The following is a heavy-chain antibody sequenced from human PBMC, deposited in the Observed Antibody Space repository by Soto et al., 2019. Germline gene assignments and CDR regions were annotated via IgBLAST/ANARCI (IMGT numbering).Heavy chain of an antibody. CDR1: GSIFSGYG. J-gene: IGHJ4*02. CDR2: IWYDGSNK. D-gene: IGHD2-15*01. CDR3: ARDGIGGNAFRGFSDY. V-gene: IGHV3-33*01. Sequence: QEHLVESGGGVVQPGRSLRLSCAASGSIFSGYGMHWVRQTPGKGLEWVAVIWYDGSNKYYADSVKGRFTISRDNSQKMLYVQLESLRAGDTAIFYCARDGIGGNAFRGFSDYWGQGTLVTV.